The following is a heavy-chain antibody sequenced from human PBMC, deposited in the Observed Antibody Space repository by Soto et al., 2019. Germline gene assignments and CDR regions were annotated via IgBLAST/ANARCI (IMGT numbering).Heavy chain of an antibody. V-gene: IGHV1-18*04. CDR1: GYTFSSYG. CDR3: ARDLDSGSYYFDY. CDR2: ISAYTGRT. Sequence: GASVKVSCKASGYTFSSYGISWVRQAPGQGLEWMGWISAYTGRTNYAQKLQGRVTMTTDTSTSTAYMEARSLRSDDTAVYYCARDLDSGSYYFDYWGQGTLVTVSS. D-gene: IGHD1-26*01. J-gene: IGHJ4*02.